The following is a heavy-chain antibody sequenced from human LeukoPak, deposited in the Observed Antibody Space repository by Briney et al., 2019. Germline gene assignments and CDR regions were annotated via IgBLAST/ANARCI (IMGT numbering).Heavy chain of an antibody. D-gene: IGHD6-19*01. V-gene: IGHV3-9*01. Sequence: GGSLRLSCAASGFTFDEYAIHWVRQAPGKGLEWVSGISWNSGIIGYADSVKGRFTISRDNAKNSLYLQMNSLRAEDTALYYCAKDKSHSSWTSRYYYYALDVWGQGTTVTVSS. CDR2: ISWNSGII. CDR3: AKDKSHSSWTSRYYYYALDV. CDR1: GFTFDEYA. J-gene: IGHJ6*02.